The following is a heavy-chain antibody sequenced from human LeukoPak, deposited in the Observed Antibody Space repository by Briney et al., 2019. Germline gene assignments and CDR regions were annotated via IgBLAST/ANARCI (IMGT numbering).Heavy chain of an antibody. CDR1: GFTFSSYW. J-gene: IGHJ4*02. Sequence: TGGSLRLSCAASGFTFSSYWMRWVRHAPGKGLVWVSHIKSDGSRTNYADSVKGRFTISRDNAKNTVYLQMNSLRVEDTAVYYCGRGLRPVDYWGQGTLVTVSS. CDR3: GRGLRPVDY. CDR2: IKSDGSRT. V-gene: IGHV3-74*01.